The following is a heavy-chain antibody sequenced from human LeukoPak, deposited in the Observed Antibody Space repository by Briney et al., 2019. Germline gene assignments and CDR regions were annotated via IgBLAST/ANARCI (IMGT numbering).Heavy chain of an antibody. CDR3: ARRYGSGSWGTFDY. Sequence: SETLSLTCTVSGVSISRGSHYWRWLRQPAGKGLEWIGRIHTIGNTNYSPSLWRRVTISADTSKNQFSLKLSSVTAADTAVYSCARRYGSGSWGTFDYWGQGTLVTASS. D-gene: IGHD3-10*01. J-gene: IGHJ4*02. V-gene: IGHV4-61*02. CDR1: GVSISRGSHY. CDR2: IHTIGNT.